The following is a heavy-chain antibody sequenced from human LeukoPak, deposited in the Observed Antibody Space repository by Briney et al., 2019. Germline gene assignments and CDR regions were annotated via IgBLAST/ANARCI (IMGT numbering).Heavy chain of an antibody. D-gene: IGHD1-1*01. Sequence: PSETLSLTCTVPGGSISSYYWSWIRQPPGKGLEWIGYIYYSGSTNYNPSLKSRVTISVDTSKNQFSLKLSSVTAADTAVYYCARDLWMGGMDVWGQGTTVTVSS. CDR3: ARDLWMGGMDV. V-gene: IGHV4-59*01. CDR2: IYYSGST. CDR1: GGSISSYY. J-gene: IGHJ6*02.